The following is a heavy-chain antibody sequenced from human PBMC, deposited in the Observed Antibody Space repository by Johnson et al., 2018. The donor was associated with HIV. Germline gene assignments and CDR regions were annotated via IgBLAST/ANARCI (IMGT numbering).Heavy chain of an antibody. Sequence: QVQLVESGGGVVQPGMSLRVSCIASGFTFSSYGIHWVRQAPGKGLEWVAFIWHDGRDVYYADSVKGRFTVSRDNSKNAVYLQMNSLGAGDTAVYYCAKDQHGPLVPTVMRDDAFDIWGQGTMVTVSS. CDR1: GFTFSSYG. V-gene: IGHV3-33*03. CDR2: IWHDGRDV. J-gene: IGHJ3*02. D-gene: IGHD5-12*01. CDR3: AKDQHGPLVPTVMRDDAFDI.